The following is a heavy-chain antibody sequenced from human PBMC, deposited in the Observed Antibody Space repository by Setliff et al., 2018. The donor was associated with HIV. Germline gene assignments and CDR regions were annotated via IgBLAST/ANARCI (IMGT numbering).Heavy chain of an antibody. J-gene: IGHJ4*02. V-gene: IGHV4-39*01. CDR2: IYYSGSG. CDR1: GGSISSSSYY. D-gene: IGHD6-19*01. CDR3: ASGREAVAGALHFDY. Sequence: PSETLSLTCTVSGGSISSSSYYWGWIRQHPGKGLEWIGSIYYSGSGYYNPSLKSRVTISVDTSKNQFSLKLRSVTAADTAVYYCASGREAVAGALHFDYWGQGPLVTSPQ.